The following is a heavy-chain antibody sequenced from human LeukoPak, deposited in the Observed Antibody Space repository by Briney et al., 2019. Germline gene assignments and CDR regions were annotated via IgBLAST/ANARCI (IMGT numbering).Heavy chain of an antibody. V-gene: IGHV1-18*01. J-gene: IGHJ4*02. CDR2: ISAYNGNT. D-gene: IGHD3-22*01. CDR3: ARDGPHYYDSSAYFDY. CDR1: GGTFSSYA. Sequence: ASVKVSCKASGGTFSSYAISWVRQAPGQGLEWMGWISAYNGNTNYAQKLQGRVTMTTDTSTSTAYMELRSLRSDDTAGYYCARDGPHYYDSSAYFDYWGQGTLVTVSS.